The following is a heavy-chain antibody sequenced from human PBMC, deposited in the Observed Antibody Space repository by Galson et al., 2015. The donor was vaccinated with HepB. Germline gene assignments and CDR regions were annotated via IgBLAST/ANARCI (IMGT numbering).Heavy chain of an antibody. D-gene: IGHD3-10*01. CDR1: GFTFSSYA. V-gene: IGHV3-48*03. CDR2: ISSSGSTI. CDR3: AGKHGSGSAFDI. J-gene: IGHJ3*02. Sequence: SLRLSCAASGFTFSSYAMHWVRQAPGKGLEWVSYISSSGSTIYYADSVKGRFTISRDNAKNSLYLQMNSLRAEDTAVYYCAGKHGSGSAFDIWGQGTMVTVSS.